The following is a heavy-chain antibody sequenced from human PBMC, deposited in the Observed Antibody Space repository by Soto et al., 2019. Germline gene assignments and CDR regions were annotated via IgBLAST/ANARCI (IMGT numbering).Heavy chain of an antibody. CDR2: IIPIFGTA. D-gene: IGHD6-13*01. Sequence: SVKVSCKASGGTFSSYAISWVRQAPGQGLEWMGGIIPIFGTANYAQKFQGRVTITADESTSTAYMELSSLRSEDTAVYYCARDVGIAAAASHGMDVWGQGTTVTVSS. CDR3: ARDVGIAAAASHGMDV. CDR1: GGTFSSYA. V-gene: IGHV1-69*13. J-gene: IGHJ6*02.